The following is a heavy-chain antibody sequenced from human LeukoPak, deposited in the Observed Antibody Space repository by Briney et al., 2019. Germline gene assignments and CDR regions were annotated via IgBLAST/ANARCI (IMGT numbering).Heavy chain of an antibody. D-gene: IGHD2-2*01. CDR1: GGTFSSYA. CDR3: AREGYCSSTSCYLGAFDI. J-gene: IGHJ3*02. CDR2: IIPIFGTA. Sequence: GASVKVSCKASGGTFSSYAISWVRQAPGQGLEWMEGIIPIFGTANYAQKFQGRVTITTDESTSTAYMELSSLRSEDTAVYYCAREGYCSSTSCYLGAFDIWGQGTMVTVSS. V-gene: IGHV1-69*05.